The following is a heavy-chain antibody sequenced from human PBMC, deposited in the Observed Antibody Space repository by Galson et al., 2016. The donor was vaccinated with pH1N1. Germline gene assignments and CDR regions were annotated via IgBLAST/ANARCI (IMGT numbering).Heavy chain of an antibody. CDR3: ARDVRISLWLPDF. J-gene: IGHJ4*02. Sequence: SVKVSCKASGYTFTNYGITWMRQAPGQGLEWMAWMSAYNGNTNYAQKFQGRVTMATDTSTNTAYMELRNLTSDDTAVYYCARDVRISLWLPDFWGQGTLVTVSS. CDR1: GYTFTNYG. CDR2: MSAYNGNT. V-gene: IGHV1-18*01. D-gene: IGHD5-18*01.